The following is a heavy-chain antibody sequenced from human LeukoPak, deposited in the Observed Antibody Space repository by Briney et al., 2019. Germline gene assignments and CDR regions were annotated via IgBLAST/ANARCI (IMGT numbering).Heavy chain of an antibody. J-gene: IGHJ4*02. CDR3: ARDHYDSSGYYPSY. D-gene: IGHD3-22*01. Sequence: GGSLRLSCTASGFSFSSYWMHWVRQAPGKGLVWVSRISTDGRSTNYADSVKGRFTISRDNAKNSLYLQMNSLRAEDTAVYYCARDHYDSSGYYPSYWGQGTLVTVSS. V-gene: IGHV3-74*01. CDR1: GFSFSSYW. CDR2: ISTDGRST.